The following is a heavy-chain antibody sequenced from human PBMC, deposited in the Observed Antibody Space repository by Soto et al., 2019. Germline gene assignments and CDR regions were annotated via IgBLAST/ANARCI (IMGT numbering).Heavy chain of an antibody. CDR3: ARTPQLLAYYYYYYGMDV. Sequence: ASVKVPCKASGGTFSSYAISWVRQAPGQGLEWMGGIIPIFGTANYAQKFQGRVTITADESTSTAYMELSSLRSEDTAVYYCARTPQLLAYYYYYYGMDVWGQGTTVTVSS. CDR2: IIPIFGTA. J-gene: IGHJ6*02. V-gene: IGHV1-69*13. CDR1: GGTFSSYA. D-gene: IGHD1-26*01.